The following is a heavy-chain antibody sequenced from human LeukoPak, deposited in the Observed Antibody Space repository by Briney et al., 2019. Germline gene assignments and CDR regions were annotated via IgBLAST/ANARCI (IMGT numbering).Heavy chain of an antibody. CDR3: ATGSSGGYSH. Sequence: GESLRISCTGSGYSFTYWIAWVRQMPGKGLEWMGTIDPGYSNMKNYNPSLEGHVTISVDKSINTVYLQWSSLKASDSAMYYCATGSSGGYSHWGQGTLVTVSS. CDR2: IDPGYSNM. V-gene: IGHV5-10-1*01. CDR1: GYSFTYW. J-gene: IGHJ4*02. D-gene: IGHD3-10*01.